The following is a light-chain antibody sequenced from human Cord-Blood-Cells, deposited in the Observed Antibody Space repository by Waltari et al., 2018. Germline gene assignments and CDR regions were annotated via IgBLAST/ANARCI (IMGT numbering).Light chain of an antibody. Sequence: DIQMTQSPSSLSASVGDRVTITCRASQSISSYLNWYKQKPGKAPKLLIYAASSLQSGVPSRFRCSGSGTDFTLTISSLQPEEFATYYCQQSYSTPWTFGQGTKVEIK. CDR1: QSISSY. J-gene: IGKJ1*01. CDR2: AAS. V-gene: IGKV1-39*01. CDR3: QQSYSTPWT.